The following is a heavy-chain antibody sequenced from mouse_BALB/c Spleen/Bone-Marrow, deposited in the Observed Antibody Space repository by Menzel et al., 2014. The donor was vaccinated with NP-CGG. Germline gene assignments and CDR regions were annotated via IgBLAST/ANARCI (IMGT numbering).Heavy chain of an antibody. V-gene: IGHV14-3*02. D-gene: IGHD2-1*01. CDR1: GFNIKDTY. Sequence: VQLQQSGAELVKPGASVKLSCTASGFNIKDTYMHWVKQRPEQGLEWIGRIDPANGNTKYDPKFQGKATITADTSSNTAYLQLSSLPSEDTAVYYCARNGNYGAWFAYWSQGTLVTVSA. CDR3: ARNGNYGAWFAY. CDR2: IDPANGNT. J-gene: IGHJ3*01.